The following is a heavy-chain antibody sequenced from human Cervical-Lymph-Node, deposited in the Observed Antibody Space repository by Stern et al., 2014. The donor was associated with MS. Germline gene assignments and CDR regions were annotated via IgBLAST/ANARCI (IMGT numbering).Heavy chain of an antibody. D-gene: IGHD2-21*01. CDR1: GYNFINYW. CDR2: IYPGGSDI. Sequence: VQLGQSGAGMEKTGESLKISCTTSGYNFINYWIAWVRQVPGKGLSWIGIIYPGGSDIRHSPAIHSHAPILVDKSNTTAYLHWNSLKSSDSAVYYCARWSVACDYWGQGALITVSS. V-gene: IGHV5-51*03. J-gene: IGHJ4*02. CDR3: ARWSVACDY.